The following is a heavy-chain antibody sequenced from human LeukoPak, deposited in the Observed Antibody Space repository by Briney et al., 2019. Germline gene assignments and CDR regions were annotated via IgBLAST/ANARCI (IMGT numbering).Heavy chain of an antibody. V-gene: IGHV1-69*05. J-gene: IGHJ4*02. D-gene: IGHD3-10*01. CDR3: AREGGEEGFGELCLDY. Sequence: ASVKVSCKASGGTFSSYAISWVRQAPGQGLEWMGGIIPIFGTANYAQKFQGRVTITTDESTSTAYMELRSLRSDDTAVYYCAREGGEEGFGELCLDYWGQGTLVTVSS. CDR2: IIPIFGTA. CDR1: GGTFSSYA.